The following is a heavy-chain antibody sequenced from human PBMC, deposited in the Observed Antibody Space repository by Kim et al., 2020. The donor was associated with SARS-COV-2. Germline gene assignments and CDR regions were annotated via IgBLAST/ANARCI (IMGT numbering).Heavy chain of an antibody. D-gene: IGHD5-12*01. CDR1: GFTFSNAW. CDR3: TTEGSDGYNRVFDY. Sequence: GGSLRLSCAASGFTFSNAWMSWVRQAPGKGLEWVGRIKSKTDGGTTDYAAPVKGRFTISRDDSKNTLYLQMNSLKTEDTAVYYCTTEGSDGYNRVFDYWGQGTLVTVSS. CDR2: IKSKTDGGTT. V-gene: IGHV3-15*01. J-gene: IGHJ4*02.